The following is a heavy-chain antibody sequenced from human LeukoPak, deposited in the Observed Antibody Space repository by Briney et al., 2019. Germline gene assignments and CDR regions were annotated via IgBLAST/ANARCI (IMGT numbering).Heavy chain of an antibody. CDR2: MNPNSGNT. V-gene: IGHV1-8*02. J-gene: IGHJ4*02. D-gene: IGHD6-13*01. Sequence: VAPVKVSCKASGYTFTSYGISWVRQATGQGLEWMGWMNPNSGNTGYAQKFQGRVTMTRNTSISTAYMELSSLRSEDTAVYYCARVYSGAAAGLYFDYWGQGTLVTVSS. CDR3: ARVYSGAAAGLYFDY. CDR1: GYTFTSYG.